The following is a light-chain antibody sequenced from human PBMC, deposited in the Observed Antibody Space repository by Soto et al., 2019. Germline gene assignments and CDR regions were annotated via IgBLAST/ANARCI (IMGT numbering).Light chain of an antibody. J-gene: IGKJ2*01. CDR3: QQRSNWPYP. CDR1: LSVSSS. Sequence: EIVLTQSPATLSLSPGERATSSCRASLSVSSSLAWYQHKPGQAPRLLIYDASNRATGIPARFSGSGSGTDFTLTISSLEPEDFAVYYCQQRSNWPYPFGQGTKLEIK. V-gene: IGKV3-11*01. CDR2: DAS.